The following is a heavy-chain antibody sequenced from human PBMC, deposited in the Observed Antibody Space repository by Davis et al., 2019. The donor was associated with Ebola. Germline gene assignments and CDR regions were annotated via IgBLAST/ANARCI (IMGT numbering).Heavy chain of an antibody. D-gene: IGHD3-9*01. V-gene: IGHV1-18*04. Sequence: ASVKVPCKSSGYTFTSYGLVWVRQAHGLGLEWVGWISGFNTNTNFAQKFQGRVTVSKDTSTNTAYMDLRSLTSDDTAIYYCARAPNYDVLTGTSSYYFDYWGQGTLVTVSS. CDR3: ARAPNYDVLTGTSSYYFDY. J-gene: IGHJ4*02. CDR1: GYTFTSYG. CDR2: ISGFNTNT.